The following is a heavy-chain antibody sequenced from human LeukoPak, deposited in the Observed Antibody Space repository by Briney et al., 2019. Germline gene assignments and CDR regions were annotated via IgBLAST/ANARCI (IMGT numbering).Heavy chain of an antibody. D-gene: IGHD5-12*01. CDR1: GFTFSSYA. J-gene: IGHJ4*02. CDR3: ARVRAKKRWLQFESDY. CDR2: ISYDGSNK. Sequence: PGGSLRLSCAASGFTFSSYAMHWVRQAPGKGLEWVAVISYDGSNKYYADSVKGRFTISRDNSKNTLYLQMNSLRAEDTAVYYCARVRAKKRWLQFESDYWGQGTLVTVSS. V-gene: IGHV3-30-3*01.